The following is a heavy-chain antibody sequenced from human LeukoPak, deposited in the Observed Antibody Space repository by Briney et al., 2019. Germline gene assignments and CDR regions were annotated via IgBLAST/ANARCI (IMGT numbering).Heavy chain of an antibody. V-gene: IGHV4-39*01. J-gene: IGHJ4*02. CDR1: GGSISSSHYY. CDR2: IYYSGGT. D-gene: IGHD1-26*01. Sequence: SSETLSLTCTVSGGSISSSHYYWGWIRQPPGKGLEWIGSIYYSGGTFYHPSLKSRVTISVDTSKNQFSLKLSSVTAADTAVYYCGRDSGSYGNDCWGQGTLVTVSS. CDR3: GRDSGSYGNDC.